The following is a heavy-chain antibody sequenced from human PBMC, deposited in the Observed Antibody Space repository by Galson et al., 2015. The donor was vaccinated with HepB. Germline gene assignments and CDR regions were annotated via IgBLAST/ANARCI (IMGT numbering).Heavy chain of an antibody. V-gene: IGHV3-7*01. D-gene: IGHD6-13*01. CDR3: ARYDSSSWRTIDY. CDR1: GFTFNSYW. Sequence: SLRLSCAASGFTFNSYWMSWVRQAPGKGLEWVANIKQDGSEKKYVDSVKGRFTISRDNAKNSLYLQMNSLRAEDTAVYYCARYDSSSWRTIDYWGQGTLVTASS. J-gene: IGHJ4*02. CDR2: IKQDGSEK.